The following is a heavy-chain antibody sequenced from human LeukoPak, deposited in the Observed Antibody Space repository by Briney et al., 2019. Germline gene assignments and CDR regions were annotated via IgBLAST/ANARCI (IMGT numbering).Heavy chain of an antibody. CDR3: ARQTGSGLFILP. Sequence: SETLSLTCSVSGGSISSSSYYWGWIRQPPGKGLEWVGSIYYSGSTYYNASLKSQVSISIDTSKNQFSLRLTSVTAADTAVYYCARQTGSGLFILPGGQGTLVTVSS. CDR1: GGSISSSSYY. J-gene: IGHJ4*02. CDR2: IYYSGST. V-gene: IGHV4-39*01. D-gene: IGHD3/OR15-3a*01.